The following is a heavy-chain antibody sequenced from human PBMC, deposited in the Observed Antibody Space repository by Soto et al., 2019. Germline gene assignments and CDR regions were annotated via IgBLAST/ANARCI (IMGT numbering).Heavy chain of an antibody. D-gene: IGHD4-17*01. CDR2: IYPSDSQT. V-gene: IGHV5-51*01. J-gene: IGHJ5*02. CDR1: GYSFSNWW. Sequence: GESLKISCKGSGYSFSNWWIAWVRQMPGKGLEYMGIIYPSDSQTRYSPSFQGQVTISADKSISTAYLQWSSLKASDTAIYYCARHGFYGDYSSNYFDPWGQGTLVTGS. CDR3: ARHGFYGDYSSNYFDP.